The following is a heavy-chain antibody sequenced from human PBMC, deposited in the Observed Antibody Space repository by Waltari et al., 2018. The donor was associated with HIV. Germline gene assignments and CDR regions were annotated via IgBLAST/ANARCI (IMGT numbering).Heavy chain of an antibody. CDR3: ARDQTMTRAFDI. V-gene: IGHV3-30*01. Sequence: QVQLVESGGGVVQPGRSLRLSCAASGFTFSSSDMHWVRQAPGKGLEWVAVISYDGSNKYYADSVKGRFTISRDNSKNTLYLQMNSLRAEDTAVYYCARDQTMTRAFDIWGQGTIVTVSS. CDR2: ISYDGSNK. J-gene: IGHJ3*02. CDR1: GFTFSSSD. D-gene: IGHD3-22*01.